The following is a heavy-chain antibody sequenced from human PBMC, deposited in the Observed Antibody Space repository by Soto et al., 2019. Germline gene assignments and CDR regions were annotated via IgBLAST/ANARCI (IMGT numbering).Heavy chain of an antibody. CDR1: GGSISIGDYY. Sequence: SETLSLTCTVSGGSISIGDYYWSCIRQPPGKGLEWIGYIYYSGSTYYNPSLKSRVTISVDTSKNQFSLKLSSVTAADTAVYYCARDNILGILYGGMDVWGQGTTVTVSS. D-gene: IGHD3-3*01. V-gene: IGHV4-30-4*01. J-gene: IGHJ6*02. CDR2: IYYSGST. CDR3: ARDNILGILYGGMDV.